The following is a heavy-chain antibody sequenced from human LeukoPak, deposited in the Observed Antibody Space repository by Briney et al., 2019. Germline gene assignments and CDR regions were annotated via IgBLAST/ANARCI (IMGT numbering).Heavy chain of an antibody. CDR1: RFIFSDYY. V-gene: IGHV3-11*04. CDR2: ISSSGNII. D-gene: IGHD6-19*01. Sequence: GGSLRLSCAASRFIFSDYYMSWIRQAPGKGLEWVSFISSSGNIIYYADSVKGRFTISRDNAKNSLYLQMNSLRAEDTAVYYCARGARHSSGWQRSSHFDYWGQGTLVTVSS. J-gene: IGHJ4*02. CDR3: ARGARHSSGWQRSSHFDY.